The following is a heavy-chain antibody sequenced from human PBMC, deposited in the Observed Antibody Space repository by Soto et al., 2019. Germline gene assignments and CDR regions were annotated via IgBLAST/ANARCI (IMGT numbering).Heavy chain of an antibody. CDR3: ARGRITMIVALDY. V-gene: IGHV4-30-4*01. D-gene: IGHD3-22*01. Sequence: PSETLSLTCTVSGGSISSGDYYWSWIRQPPGKGLEWIGYIYYSGSTYYNPSLKSRVTISVDTSKNQFSLKLSSVTAADTAVYYCARGRITMIVALDYWGQGTLVTVSS. CDR1: GGSISSGDYY. CDR2: IYYSGST. J-gene: IGHJ4*02.